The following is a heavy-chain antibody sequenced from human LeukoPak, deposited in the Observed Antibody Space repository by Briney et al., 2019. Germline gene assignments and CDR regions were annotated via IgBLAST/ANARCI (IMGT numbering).Heavy chain of an antibody. CDR3: ARGARIAVAVNFDY. D-gene: IGHD6-19*01. CDR2: IYYSGST. Sequence: SETLSLTCTVSGGSISSYYWSWIRQPPGKGLEWIGYIYYSGSTNYNPSLKSRVTISVDTSKNQFSLKLSSVTAADTAVYYCARGARIAVAVNFDYWGQGTLVTVSS. V-gene: IGHV4-59*08. J-gene: IGHJ4*02. CDR1: GGSISSYY.